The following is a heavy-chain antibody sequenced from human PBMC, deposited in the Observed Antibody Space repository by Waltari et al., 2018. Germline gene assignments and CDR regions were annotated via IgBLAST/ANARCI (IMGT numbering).Heavy chain of an antibody. CDR2: RWYNGSKK. CDR3: AKGPYYYDSSGYLLDY. J-gene: IGHJ4*02. D-gene: IGHD3-22*01. V-gene: IGHV3-30*18. Sequence: QVQLVESGGGVVQPGRSLRLSCAASGFTFSSYGMHWVRQAPGKGLEWVAVRWYNGSKKYYADSVKGRFTISRDNSKNTLYLQMNSLRAEDTAMYYCAKGPYYYDSSGYLLDYWGQGTLVTVSS. CDR1: GFTFSSYG.